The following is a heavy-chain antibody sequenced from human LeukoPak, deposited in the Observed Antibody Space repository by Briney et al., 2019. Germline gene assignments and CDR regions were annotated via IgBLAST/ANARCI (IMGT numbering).Heavy chain of an antibody. D-gene: IGHD1-1*01. V-gene: IGHV3-74*01. Sequence: PGGSLRLSCAASGFTFSDYWMHWVRQDPGKGLVWVSRINSDGSSISYADSVKGRFTISRDNTKNTLYLQMNSLRDEDTAVYHCARALTTGTTDYYLDYWGQGTLVTVSS. CDR3: ARALTTGTTDYYLDY. J-gene: IGHJ4*02. CDR2: INSDGSSI. CDR1: GFTFSDYW.